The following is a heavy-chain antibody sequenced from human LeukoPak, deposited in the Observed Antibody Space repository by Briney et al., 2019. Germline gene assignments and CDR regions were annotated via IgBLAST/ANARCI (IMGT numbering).Heavy chain of an antibody. CDR3: TRIFGGNSYGSDY. Sequence: QPGGSLRLSCAASGFTFSTYWMSWVRQAPGKGLEWVANINQDGSEKYYVDSVKGRFIVSRDNAKNALRLQMKSLRVEDTAVYYCTRIFGGNSYGSDYWGQGTLVTVSS. CDR2: INQDGSEK. CDR1: GFTFSTYW. V-gene: IGHV3-7*01. D-gene: IGHD5-18*01. J-gene: IGHJ4*02.